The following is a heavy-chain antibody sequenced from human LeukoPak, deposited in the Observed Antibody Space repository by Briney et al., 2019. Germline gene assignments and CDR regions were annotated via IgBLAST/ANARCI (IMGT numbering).Heavy chain of an antibody. D-gene: IGHD3-22*01. Sequence: PGGSLTLSCATAGFSFYRYSLIWVRQAPGKGLEWVASITGRSSYIYYADSVKGRFTVSRDNAKKSLYLRMSSLRAEDSAVYYCARGRIHYYDSSAYYYYFDYWGQGTLVTVSS. CDR1: GFSFYRYS. CDR2: ITGRSSYI. V-gene: IGHV3-21*01. CDR3: ARGRIHYYDSSAYYYYFDY. J-gene: IGHJ4*02.